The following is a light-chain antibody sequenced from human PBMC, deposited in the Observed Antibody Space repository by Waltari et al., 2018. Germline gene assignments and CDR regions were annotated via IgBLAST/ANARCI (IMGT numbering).Light chain of an antibody. V-gene: IGLV1-47*01. CDR3: ASWDQSLRGVV. CDR2: RDS. CDR1: NSNIGFNS. Sequence: QSVLSQPPSASASPGQGVTISCSGSNSNIGFNSVFWYQHVPGTAPKLVIFRDSQRPSGFPCRFSCSKSGTSASLAISGLRSEDEADYYCASWDQSLRGVVFGGGTKLTVL. J-gene: IGLJ2*01.